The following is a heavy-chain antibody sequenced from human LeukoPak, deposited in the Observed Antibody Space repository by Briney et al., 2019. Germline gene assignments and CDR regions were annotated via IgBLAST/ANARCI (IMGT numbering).Heavy chain of an antibody. CDR3: ARRYCSSTSCLLDY. V-gene: IGHV3-48*03. D-gene: IGHD2-2*01. J-gene: IGHJ4*02. CDR2: ISSTSGSTI. Sequence: GGSLRLSCAASGFSFTNAWMSWVRQAPGKGLEWVSYISSTSGSTIYYADSVKGRFTISRDNAKNSLYLQMNSLRAEDTAVYYCARRYCSSTSCLLDYWGQGTLVTVSS. CDR1: GFSFTNAW.